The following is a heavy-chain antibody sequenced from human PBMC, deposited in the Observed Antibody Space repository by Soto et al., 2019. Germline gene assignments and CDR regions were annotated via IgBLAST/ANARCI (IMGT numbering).Heavy chain of an antibody. J-gene: IGHJ4*02. CDR1: GFTFSSYG. CDR3: AKDLESAFWSGYYTPGY. Sequence: GGSLRLSCAASGFTFSSYGMHWVRQAPGKGLEWVAVISYDGSNKYYADSVKGRFTISRDNSKNTLYLQMNSLRAEDTAVYYCAKDLESAFWSGYYTPGYWGQGTLVTVSS. CDR2: ISYDGSNK. D-gene: IGHD3-3*01. V-gene: IGHV3-30*18.